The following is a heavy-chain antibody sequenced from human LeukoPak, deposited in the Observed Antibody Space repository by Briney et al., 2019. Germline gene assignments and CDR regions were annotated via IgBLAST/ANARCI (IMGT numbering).Heavy chain of an antibody. Sequence: GGSLRLSCTASGFTSGDYAMSWFRQAPGKGLEWVGFIRSKAYGGTTEYAASVKGRFTISRDDSKSIAYLQMNSLKTEDTAVYFCARDGAAGDNSAFDIWGQGTVVTVSS. CDR3: ARDGAAGDNSAFDI. D-gene: IGHD6-25*01. CDR1: GFTSGDYA. V-gene: IGHV3-49*03. J-gene: IGHJ3*02. CDR2: IRSKAYGGTT.